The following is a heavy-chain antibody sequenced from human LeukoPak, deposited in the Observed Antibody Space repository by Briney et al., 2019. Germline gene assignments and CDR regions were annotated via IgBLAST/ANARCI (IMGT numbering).Heavy chain of an antibody. CDR1: GYRFTANG. V-gene: IGHV1-18*01. CDR2: INVYNGNT. J-gene: IGHJ4*02. CDR3: ARSGYCSGAACYAEGIDY. D-gene: IGHD2-2*01. Sequence: ASVKVSCKASGYRFTANGITWVRQAPGQGLEWMGWINVYNGNTVYAQMLEGRATMTTDTSTSTAYMEVTNLRSDDTAMYYCARSGYCSGAACYAEGIDYWGQGTLVTVSS.